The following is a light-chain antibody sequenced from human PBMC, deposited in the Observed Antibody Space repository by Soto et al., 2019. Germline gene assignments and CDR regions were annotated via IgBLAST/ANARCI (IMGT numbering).Light chain of an antibody. CDR3: QQYDTLPPT. CDR1: QDISNY. Sequence: DIQMTQSPSSLSASVGDRVTITCQASQDISNYLNWYQQKPGKAPKLLMSDASILETGVSSRFSGSGSGTDFTFTMSGLQPEDIATYYCQQYDTLPPTFGPATKVDLK. CDR2: DAS. J-gene: IGKJ3*01. V-gene: IGKV1-33*01.